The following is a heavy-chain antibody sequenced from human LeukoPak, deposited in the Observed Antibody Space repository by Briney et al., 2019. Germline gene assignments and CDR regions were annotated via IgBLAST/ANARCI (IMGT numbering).Heavy chain of an antibody. D-gene: IGHD3/OR15-3a*01. V-gene: IGHV3-7*01. CDR2: ITGDGSAK. J-gene: IGHJ3*01. Sequence: PGGSLRLSCEASGFNFRNAWMTWVRQAPGKGLECLATITGDGSAKYYVDSVKGRSTISRDNAKNSLYLQMNSLRADDTAVCYCADPDWGWGQGTMVTVSS. CDR1: GFNFRNAW. CDR3: ADPDWG.